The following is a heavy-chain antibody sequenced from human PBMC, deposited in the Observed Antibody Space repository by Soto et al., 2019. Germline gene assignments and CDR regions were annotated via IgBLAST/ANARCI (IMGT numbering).Heavy chain of an antibody. CDR1: GGPFSGYY. CDR3: ARSRRGRLQRFYYYYMDV. D-gene: IGHD4-4*01. J-gene: IGHJ6*03. CDR2: INHSGST. V-gene: IGHV4-34*01. Sequence: SETLSLTCAVYGGPFSGYYWSWIRQPPGKGLEWIGEINHSGSTNYNPSLKSRVTISVDTSKNQFSLKLSSVTAADTAVYYCARSRRGRLQRFYYYYMDVWGKGTTVTVSS.